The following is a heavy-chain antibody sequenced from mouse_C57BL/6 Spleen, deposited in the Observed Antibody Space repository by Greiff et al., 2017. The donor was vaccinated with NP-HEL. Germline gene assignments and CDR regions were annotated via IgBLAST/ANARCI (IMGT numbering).Heavy chain of an antibody. Sequence: QVQLQQPGAELVMPGASVKLSCKASGYTFTSYWMHWVKQRPGQGLEWIGEIDPSDSYTNYNQKFKGKSTLTVDKSHSTVYMQLSSRTSEDSAGYFCARWEDAIDYSGQGTSVTVSS. V-gene: IGHV1-69*01. CDR2: IDPSDSYT. D-gene: IGHD4-1*01. CDR1: GYTFTSYW. CDR3: ARWEDAIDY. J-gene: IGHJ4*01.